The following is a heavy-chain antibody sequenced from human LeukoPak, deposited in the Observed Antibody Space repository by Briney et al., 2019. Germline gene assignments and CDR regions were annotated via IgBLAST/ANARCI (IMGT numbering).Heavy chain of an antibody. CDR1: GFTLSSYL. Sequence: GGSLRLSCAASGFTLSSYLMHWVRQAPGKGLVWVSRINSDGSYASYADSVKGRFTISRDSAKNTLYLQMNSLRAEDTAVYYCARGYGSGWGQGTLVTVSS. D-gene: IGHD6-19*01. CDR3: ARGYGSG. J-gene: IGHJ4*02. CDR2: INSDGSYA. V-gene: IGHV3-74*01.